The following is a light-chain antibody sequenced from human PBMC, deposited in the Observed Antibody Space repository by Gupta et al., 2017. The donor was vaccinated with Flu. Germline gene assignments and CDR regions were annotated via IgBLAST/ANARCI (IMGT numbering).Light chain of an antibody. CDR1: QSLLHSNGYNY. V-gene: IGKV2-28*01. J-gene: IGKJ1*01. CDR3: MQALQTTWT. Sequence: VTPGEPASISCRSSQSLLHSNGYNYLDWYLQKPGQSPQLLIYLGSNRASGVPDRFSGSGSGTDFTLKIIIVEAEDVGVYYCMQALQTTWTFGQGTKVEIK. CDR2: LGS.